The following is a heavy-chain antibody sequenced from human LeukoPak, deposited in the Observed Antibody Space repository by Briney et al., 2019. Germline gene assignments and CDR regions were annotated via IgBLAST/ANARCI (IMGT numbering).Heavy chain of an antibody. V-gene: IGHV1-24*01. CDR2: FDPEDGET. CDR1: GYTLTELS. CDR3: AADSPMITFGGVIVRRPDYYYYGMDV. J-gene: IGHJ6*02. Sequence: GASVKVSCKVSGYTLTELSMRWVRQAPGKGLEWMGGFDPEDGETIYAQKFQGRVTMTEDTSTDTAYMELRSLRSEDTAVYYCAADSPMITFGGVIVRRPDYYYYGMDVWGQGTTVTVSS. D-gene: IGHD3-16*02.